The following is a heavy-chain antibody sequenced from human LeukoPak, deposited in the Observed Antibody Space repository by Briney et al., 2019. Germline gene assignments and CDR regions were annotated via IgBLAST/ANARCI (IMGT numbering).Heavy chain of an antibody. D-gene: IGHD5-18*01. V-gene: IGHV4-59*01. CDR2: IYYSGST. CDR3: ARLNVDTAMVTSSFDY. J-gene: IGHJ4*02. Sequence: SETLSLTCTVSGGSISSYYWSWIRQPPGKGLEWIGYIYYSGSTNYNPSLKSRVTISVDTSKNQFSLKLSSVTAADTAVYYCARLNVDTAMVTSSFDYWGQGTLVTVSS. CDR1: GGSISSYY.